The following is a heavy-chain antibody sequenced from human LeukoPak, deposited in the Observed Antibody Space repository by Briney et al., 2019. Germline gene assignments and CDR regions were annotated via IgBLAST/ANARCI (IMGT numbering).Heavy chain of an antibody. CDR1: GFTVSSNY. CDR3: ARELWFGEFTYGMDV. V-gene: IGHV3-66*01. CDR2: IYSGGST. J-gene: IGHJ6*02. Sequence: GGSLRLSCAASGFTVSSNYMSWVRQAPGKGLEWVSVIYSGGSTYYADSVKGRFTISRDNSKNTLYLQMNSLRAEDTAVYYCARELWFGEFTYGMDVWGQGTTVTVSS. D-gene: IGHD3-10*01.